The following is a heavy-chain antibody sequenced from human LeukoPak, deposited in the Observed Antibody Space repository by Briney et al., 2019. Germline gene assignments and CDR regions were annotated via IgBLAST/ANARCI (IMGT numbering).Heavy chain of an antibody. CDR3: TTDYCTSTTCYLTF. Sequence: GSLRLSCVGSGFTFSDVWMNWVRQAPGKGLEWVGRIKSKTVGGTTDYAAPVKDRFTVSRDDSKATLYLQMNSLKTEDTAVYYCTTDYCTSTTCYLTFWGQGILVTVSS. CDR2: IKSKTVGGTT. D-gene: IGHD2-2*01. V-gene: IGHV3-15*07. CDR1: GFTFSDVW. J-gene: IGHJ4*02.